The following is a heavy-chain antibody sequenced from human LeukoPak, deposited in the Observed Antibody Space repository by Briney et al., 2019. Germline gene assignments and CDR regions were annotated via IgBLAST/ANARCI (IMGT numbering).Heavy chain of an antibody. V-gene: IGHV3-53*01. CDR2: MYSGGNI. J-gene: IGHJ4*02. D-gene: IGHD2-15*01. CDR3: ASRHCSGGGCYFAGADPFDY. Sequence: GGSLRLSCAASGFTVSSTYMSWVRQAPGKGLEWVSVMYSGGNIYYIDSVKGRFTISRDTSKNTLYLQMNSLRAEDTAVYYCASRHCSGGGCYFAGADPFDYWGQGILVTVSS. CDR1: GFTVSSTY.